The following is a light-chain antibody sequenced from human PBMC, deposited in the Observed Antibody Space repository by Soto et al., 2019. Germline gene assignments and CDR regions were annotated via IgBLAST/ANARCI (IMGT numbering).Light chain of an antibody. V-gene: IGKV3-20*01. CDR1: QSVSSSY. Sequence: EIVLTQSPATLSVSAGGTVTLSCRASQSVSSSYLAWYQQKPGQAPRLLIYGASSRATGIPDRFSGSGSGTDFTLTISRLEPEDFAVYYCQQYGSSPRTFGQGTKVDIK. CDR3: QQYGSSPRT. CDR2: GAS. J-gene: IGKJ1*01.